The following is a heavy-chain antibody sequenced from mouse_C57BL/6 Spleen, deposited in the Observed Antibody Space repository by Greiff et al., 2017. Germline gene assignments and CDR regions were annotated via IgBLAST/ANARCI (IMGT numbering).Heavy chain of an antibody. D-gene: IGHD1-1*02. CDR1: GYTFTSYW. J-gene: IGHJ3*01. CDR3: ARRWGESGFAG. CDR2: IYPGSGST. Sequence: QVQLQQPGAELVKPGASVKMSCKASGYTFTSYWITWVKQRPGQGLEWIGDIYPGSGSTNYNEKFKSKATLTVGTSSSTAYMQLSSLTSEDSAVYYCARRWGESGFAGWGHGTLVTVSA. V-gene: IGHV1-55*01.